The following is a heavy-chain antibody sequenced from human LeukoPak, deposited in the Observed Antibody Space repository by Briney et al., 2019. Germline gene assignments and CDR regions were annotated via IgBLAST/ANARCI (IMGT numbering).Heavy chain of an antibody. CDR1: GFTFSSYW. V-gene: IGHV3-23*01. D-gene: IGHD2-2*01. Sequence: PGGSLRLSCAASGFTFSSYWMHWVRQAPGKGLEWVSAISGSGGSTYYADSVKGRFTISRDNSKNTLYLQMNSLRAEDTAVYYCAKDPSAFKVPAAADYWGQGTLVTVSS. J-gene: IGHJ4*02. CDR2: ISGSGGST. CDR3: AKDPSAFKVPAAADY.